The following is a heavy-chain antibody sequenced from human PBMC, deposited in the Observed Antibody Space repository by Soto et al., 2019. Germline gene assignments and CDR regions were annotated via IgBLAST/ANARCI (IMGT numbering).Heavy chain of an antibody. J-gene: IGHJ4*02. Sequence: GSLRLSCAASGFTFSSYAMSWVRQAPGKGLEWVSALSGSGVSTYYADSVKGRFTISRDNSKNTLYLQMNSLRAEDTAVYYCAKELHSSSGWSQVIYWGQGTLVTVSS. V-gene: IGHV3-23*01. CDR2: LSGSGVST. D-gene: IGHD6-19*01. CDR1: GFTFSSYA. CDR3: AKELHSSSGWSQVIY.